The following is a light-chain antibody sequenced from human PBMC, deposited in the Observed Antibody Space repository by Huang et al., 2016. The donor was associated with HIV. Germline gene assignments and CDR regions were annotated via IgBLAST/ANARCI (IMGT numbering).Light chain of an antibody. CDR1: QSLIFTDGNTY. CDR2: KVA. J-gene: IGKJ1*01. Sequence: DILLTQSPLSLPVTLGQPASISCRSSQSLIFTDGNTYLNWFHQRPGQPPRRLIYKVAKRDSGVPARISGSGSCTYFTLEISRVEAEDVGLYFCMQGTHWSPTFGQGTKVELK. V-gene: IGKV2-30*01. CDR3: MQGTHWSPT.